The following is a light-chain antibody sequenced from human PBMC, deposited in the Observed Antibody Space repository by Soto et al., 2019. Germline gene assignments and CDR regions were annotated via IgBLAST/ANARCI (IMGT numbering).Light chain of an antibody. CDR2: KAS. J-gene: IGKJ1*01. V-gene: IGKV1-5*03. CDR3: QQYSSYWT. CDR1: QSISSW. Sequence: DIQMTQSPSTLSASVGDRVTITCRASQSISSWLAWYQQKPGKAPKLLMYKASTLESGVPSRFSGSGSGTEFTLTISSLQPDDFAAYYCQQYSSYWTFGQGTKVEIK.